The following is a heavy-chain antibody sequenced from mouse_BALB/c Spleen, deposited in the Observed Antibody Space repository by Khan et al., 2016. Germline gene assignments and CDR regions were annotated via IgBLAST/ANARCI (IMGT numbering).Heavy chain of an antibody. CDR3: VRSLAAVSSYEGFAY. CDR1: GFSMTDYG. J-gene: IGHJ3*01. Sequence: QVQLKESGPGLVAPSQSLSITCTVSGFSMTDYGINWVRQPPGKGLEWLGVIWGNGNTDKDSPLKSRLTINKDNSKSQVFLKTNSLQTADTARYSCVRSLAAVSSYEGFAYWGQGTLVTVSA. V-gene: IGHV2-6-7*01. D-gene: IGHD1-1*01. CDR2: IWGNGNT.